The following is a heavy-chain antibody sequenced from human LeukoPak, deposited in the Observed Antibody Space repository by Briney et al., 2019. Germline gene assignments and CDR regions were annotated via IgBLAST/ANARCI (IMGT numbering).Heavy chain of an antibody. J-gene: IGHJ4*02. D-gene: IGHD5-18*01. CDR3: AGRGYSYGYKAPIFDY. V-gene: IGHV3-30-3*01. CDR2: ISYDGSKK. CDR1: GFTFSSYP. Sequence: PGGSLRLSCAASGFTFSSYPLHWVRQVPGKGLEWVAVISYDGSKKYYADSVKGRFTISRDNSKNTLYLQMNSLRAEDTAVYYCAGRGYSYGYKAPIFDYWGQGTLVTVSS.